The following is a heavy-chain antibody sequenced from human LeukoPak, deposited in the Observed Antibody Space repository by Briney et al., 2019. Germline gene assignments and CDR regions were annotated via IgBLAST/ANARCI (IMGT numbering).Heavy chain of an antibody. D-gene: IGHD5-18*01. CDR2: TYYRSKWYN. CDR3: ARGEIQLWLLDY. Sequence: SQTLSLTGAISGDSVSSNSAAWNWIRQSPSRGLEWLGRTYYRSKWYNDYAVSVKSLITINPDTSKNQFSLQLNSVTPEDTAVYYCARGEIQLWLLDYWGQGTLVTVSS. CDR1: GDSVSSNSAA. V-gene: IGHV6-1*01. J-gene: IGHJ4*02.